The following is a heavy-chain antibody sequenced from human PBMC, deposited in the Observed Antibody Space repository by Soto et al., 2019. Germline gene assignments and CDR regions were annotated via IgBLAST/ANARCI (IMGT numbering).Heavy chain of an antibody. J-gene: IGHJ6*02. V-gene: IGHV3-48*02. CDR3: ARVGKDIIETLYHDYYGLDV. CDR1: GFIFNDYT. D-gene: IGHD2-15*01. CDR2: ISRSSTTI. Sequence: EVQLVESGGGLVQPGGSLRLSCAASGFIFNDYTMNWVRQAPGKGLEWVSFISRSSTTIYYADSVKGRFTISRDNAKSSLFLQMNSLRDEDTAVYYCARVGKDIIETLYHDYYGLDVWGQGTTVTVSS.